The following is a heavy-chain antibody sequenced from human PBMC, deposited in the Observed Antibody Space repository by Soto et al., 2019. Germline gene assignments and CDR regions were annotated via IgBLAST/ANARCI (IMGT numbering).Heavy chain of an antibody. CDR2: VYYRGST. D-gene: IGHD1-1*01. Sequence: SETLSLTCTVSGSSISSYYWSWIRRPPGKGLEWIGFVYYRGSTNYNPSLKSRVTISVDTSKNQFSLKLSSVTAADTAMYYCARDTTPSLWGQGTLVTVS. V-gene: IGHV4-59*01. CDR1: GSSISSYY. J-gene: IGHJ4*02. CDR3: ARDTTPSL.